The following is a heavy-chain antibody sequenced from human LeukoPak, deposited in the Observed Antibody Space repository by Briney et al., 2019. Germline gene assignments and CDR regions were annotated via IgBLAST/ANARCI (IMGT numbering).Heavy chain of an antibody. V-gene: IGHV3-20*01. CDR2: FNWNGGCT. D-gene: IGHD3-10*01. CDR3: ARVVTMVRGVPFFDY. CDR1: RFTLDHYG. J-gene: IGHJ4*02. Sequence: SGGSLRLSCGASRFTLDHYGMSGVRQAPRKGLEWVSGFNWNGGCTGYADSVQGRITISRDNAKNSLYLQMNSLRAEDTALYHCARVVTMVRGVPFFDYWGQGTLVTVSS.